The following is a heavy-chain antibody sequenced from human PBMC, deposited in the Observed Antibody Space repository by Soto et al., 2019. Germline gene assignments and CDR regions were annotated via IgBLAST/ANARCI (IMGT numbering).Heavy chain of an antibody. J-gene: IGHJ4*02. CDR2: INYNGRT. V-gene: IGHV4-59*01. D-gene: IGHD6-13*01. Sequence: SETLSLTCTVSGGSISTYYWSWMRQPPGKGLEWIGYINYNGRTNYNPALKNRVTMSLDTSKNQFSLKLRSVTAADTAVFYCARYAGSSCFDYWGQGTLVTVSS. CDR3: ARYAGSSCFDY. CDR1: GGSISTYY.